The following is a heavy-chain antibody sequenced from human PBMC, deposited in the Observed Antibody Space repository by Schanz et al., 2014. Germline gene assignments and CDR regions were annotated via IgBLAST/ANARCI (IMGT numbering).Heavy chain of an antibody. J-gene: IGHJ4*01. V-gene: IGHV3-13*04. CDR3: ARAHGNNWYGKGLDY. D-gene: IGHD1-1*01. Sequence: EVQLLDSGGGLVQPGGSLRLSCAASGFSIRNHDMHWVRQATGAGLEWVSAIGTAGDTFYLDSVKGRFTISRDNSKNTLYLQMNSLRADDTAVYFCARAHGNNWYGKGLDYWGHGTLVTVSS. CDR2: IGTAGDT. CDR1: GFSIRNHD.